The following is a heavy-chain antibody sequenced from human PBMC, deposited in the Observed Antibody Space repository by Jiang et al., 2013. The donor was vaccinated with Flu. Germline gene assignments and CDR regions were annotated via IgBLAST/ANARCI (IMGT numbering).Heavy chain of an antibody. J-gene: IGHJ6*02. Sequence: PGLVKPSETLSLSCTVSGGSIISEKSYWGWIRQPPGKGLEWIGSIYYSGSTNNNPSLKSRVTISVDTSKNQFSLKLSSVTAADTAVYYCARSALTMIAVGGMDVWGQGTTVTVSS. CDR3: ARSALTMIAVGGMDV. V-gene: IGHV4-39*07. D-gene: IGHD3-22*01. CDR2: IYYSGST. CDR1: GGSIISEKSY.